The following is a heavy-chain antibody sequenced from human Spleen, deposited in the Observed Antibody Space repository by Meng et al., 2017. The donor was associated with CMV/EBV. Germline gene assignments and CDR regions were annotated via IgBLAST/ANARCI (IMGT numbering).Heavy chain of an antibody. CDR3: AMGTEDY. J-gene: IGHJ4*02. Sequence: GESLKISCAASGFTFSTYWMSWVRQAPGKGLEWVANIKQDGSEKYYVDSVKGRFTISRDNAKNSLYLQMNSLRAEDTAVYYCAMGTEDYWGQGTLVTVSS. CDR1: GFTFSTYW. D-gene: IGHD7-27*01. V-gene: IGHV3-7*01. CDR2: IKQDGSEK.